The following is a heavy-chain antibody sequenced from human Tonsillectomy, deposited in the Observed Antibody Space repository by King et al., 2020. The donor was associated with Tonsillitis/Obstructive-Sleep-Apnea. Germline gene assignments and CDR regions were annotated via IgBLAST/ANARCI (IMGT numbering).Heavy chain of an antibody. CDR3: TTDQYCVYDWR. Sequence: VQLVESGGGLVKPGGSLRLSCAASGFTFTNAWMSWVRQAPGKGLEWVGRIKSKTDGGTTDYAAPVKGRFTISRDDSKNTLYLQMNSLKTEDTAVYYCTTDQYCVYDWRWGQGTLVTVSS. V-gene: IGHV3-15*01. J-gene: IGHJ4*02. D-gene: IGHD5/OR15-5a*01. CDR2: IKSKTDGGTT. CDR1: GFTFTNAW.